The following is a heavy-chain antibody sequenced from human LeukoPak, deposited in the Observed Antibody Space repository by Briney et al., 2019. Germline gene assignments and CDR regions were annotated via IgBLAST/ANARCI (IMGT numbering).Heavy chain of an antibody. CDR1: GGSISSGDYY. J-gene: IGHJ5*02. CDR2: IYYSGST. V-gene: IGHV4-30-4*08. CDR3: ARAGSELRFLEWLAVDP. D-gene: IGHD3-3*01. Sequence: SETLSLTCTVSGGSISSGDYYWSWIRQPPGKGLEWIGYIYYSGSTYYNPSLKSRVTISVGTSKNQFSLKLSSVTAADTAVYYCARAGSELRFLEWLAVDPWGRGTLVTVSS.